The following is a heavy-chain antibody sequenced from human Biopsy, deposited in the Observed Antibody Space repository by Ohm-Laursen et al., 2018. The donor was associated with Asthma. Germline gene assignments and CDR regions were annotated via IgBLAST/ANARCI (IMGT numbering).Heavy chain of an antibody. CDR1: GYTFNSAG. CDR3: ARAVDYSHYYGIDV. V-gene: IGHV1-18*01. Sequence: PVKVSCKTSGYTFNSAGITWVRQAPGQGLEWMGWISVYNGNTKVAQKLQDRVTMITGTSTSTAYMELRSLRSDDTAVYFCARAVDYSHYYGIDVWGQGTTVTVS. CDR2: ISVYNGNT. J-gene: IGHJ6*02. D-gene: IGHD3-10*01.